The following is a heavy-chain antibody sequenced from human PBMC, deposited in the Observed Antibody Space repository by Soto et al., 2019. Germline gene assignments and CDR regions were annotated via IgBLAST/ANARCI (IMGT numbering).Heavy chain of an antibody. CDR3: ARDGTTGTANYHYAMDV. CDR2: IHASSISNI. V-gene: IGHV3-48*03. D-gene: IGHD4-17*01. Sequence: GASLRLSCVAPGFTLSSYHMDWVRQAPGKGLEWISYIHASSISNIYYADSVKGRFTISRDNAKNSLYLQMDSLRAEDTAVYYCARDGTTGTANYHYAMDVWGQGTTVTVSS. CDR1: GFTLSSYH. J-gene: IGHJ6*02.